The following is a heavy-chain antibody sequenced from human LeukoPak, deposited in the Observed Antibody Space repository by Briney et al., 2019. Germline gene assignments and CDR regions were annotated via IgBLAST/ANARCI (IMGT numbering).Heavy chain of an antibody. V-gene: IGHV4-4*09. CDR3: AGRIVSTGRFDP. CDR1: GGSMSSHY. Sequence: SETLSLTCTVSGGSMSSHYWSWIRQPPGKGLEWIGYIYSSGSTNYNPSLKSRVTISVDTSKNQFSLKLSSVTAADTAVYHCAGRIVSTGRFDPWGQGTLVTVSS. D-gene: IGHD5/OR15-5a*01. CDR2: IYSSGST. J-gene: IGHJ5*02.